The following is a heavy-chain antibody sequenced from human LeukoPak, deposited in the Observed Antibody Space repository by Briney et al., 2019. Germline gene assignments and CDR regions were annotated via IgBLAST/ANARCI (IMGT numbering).Heavy chain of an antibody. J-gene: IGHJ4*02. Sequence: PGGSLRLSCAASGFTFSTFGMHWIRQAPGKGLEWVAFISHDGNGKHYADSVKGRFTISRDNSNNTLYLQMNSLRAEDTAVYYCAKDPIAARFFDYWGQGTLVTVSS. V-gene: IGHV3-30*02. CDR3: AKDPIAARFFDY. CDR2: ISHDGNGK. CDR1: GFTFSTFG. D-gene: IGHD6-6*01.